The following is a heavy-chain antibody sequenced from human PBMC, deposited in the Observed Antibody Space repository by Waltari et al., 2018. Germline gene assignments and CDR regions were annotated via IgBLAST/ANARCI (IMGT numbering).Heavy chain of an antibody. CDR1: GFTFSSYS. V-gene: IGHV3-21*01. CDR2: ISSSSSYI. Sequence: EVQLVESGGGLVKPGGSLRLSCAASGFTFSSYSMNWVRHAPGKGLECVSSISSSSSYIYYADSVKGRVTTSRDNAKNSLYLQSNSLRAEDTAVYDCARAYFTAAGPLGMDVWCQGTTVTVSS. D-gene: IGHD6-13*01. J-gene: IGHJ6*02. CDR3: ARAYFTAAGPLGMDV.